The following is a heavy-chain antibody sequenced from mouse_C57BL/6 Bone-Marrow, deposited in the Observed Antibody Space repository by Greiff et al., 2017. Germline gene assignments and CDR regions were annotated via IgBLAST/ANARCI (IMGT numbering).Heavy chain of an antibody. J-gene: IGHJ3*01. CDR2: ISDGGSYT. CDR3: ARDRTGPFAY. Sequence: EVHLVESGGGLVKPGGSLKLSCAASGFTFSSYAMSWVRQTPEKRLEWVATISDGGSYTYYPDNVKGRFTISRDNAKNNLYLQMSHRKSEDTAMYYCARDRTGPFAYWGQGTLVTVSA. CDR1: GFTFSSYA. V-gene: IGHV5-4*01. D-gene: IGHD4-1*01.